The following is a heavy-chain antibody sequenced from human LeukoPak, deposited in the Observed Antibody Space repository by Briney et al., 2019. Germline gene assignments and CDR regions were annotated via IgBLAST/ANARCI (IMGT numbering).Heavy chain of an antibody. CDR1: GFTFSSYW. Sequence: GGSLRLSCAASGFTFSSYWMSWVRQAPGKGLEWVSAISGSGGSTYYADSVKGRFTISRDNSKNTLYLQMNSLRAEDTAVYYCAREKYYDILTGYYTTYDYWGQGTLVTVSS. J-gene: IGHJ4*02. D-gene: IGHD3-9*01. CDR3: AREKYYDILTGYYTTYDY. V-gene: IGHV3-23*01. CDR2: ISGSGGST.